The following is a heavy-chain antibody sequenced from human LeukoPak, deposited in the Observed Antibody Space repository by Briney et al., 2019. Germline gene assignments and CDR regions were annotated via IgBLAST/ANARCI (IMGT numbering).Heavy chain of an antibody. CDR1: AFTLRTYA. Sequence: PGGSLTLSCAASAFTLRTYAMIWVRQAPGKGLEWVSTVSGSGGSTYYADSVKGRFTISRDNSNNTLYLQMNSLRAEDTAVYYCAKGAASRGYTYVANWGQGTLVTVSS. CDR2: VSGSGGST. CDR3: AKGAASRGYTYVAN. D-gene: IGHD5-18*01. V-gene: IGHV3-23*01. J-gene: IGHJ4*02.